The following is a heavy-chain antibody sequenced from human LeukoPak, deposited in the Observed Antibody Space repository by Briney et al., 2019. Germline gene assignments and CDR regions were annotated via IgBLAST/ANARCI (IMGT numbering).Heavy chain of an antibody. CDR1: GGSISSYY. Sequence: SETLSLTCTASGGSISSYYWSWIRQPPGKGLEWIGYIYYSGSTNYNPSLKSRVTISVDTSKNQFSLKLSSVTAADTAVYYCARAEDYYGSAGLIDYWGQGTLVTVSS. CDR2: IYYSGST. CDR3: ARAEDYYGSAGLIDY. J-gene: IGHJ4*02. D-gene: IGHD3-10*01. V-gene: IGHV4-59*01.